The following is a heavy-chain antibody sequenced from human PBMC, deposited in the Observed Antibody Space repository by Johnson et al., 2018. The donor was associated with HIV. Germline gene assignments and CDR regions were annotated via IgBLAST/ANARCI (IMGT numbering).Heavy chain of an antibody. J-gene: IGHJ3*02. CDR3: AKDMRIAARPAVGAFDI. V-gene: IGHV3-9*01. CDR2: ISWNSGSI. CDR1: GFTFDDYA. Sequence: EVQLVESGGGLVQPGRSLRLSCAASGFTFDDYAMHWVRQAPGKGLEWVSGISWNSGSIGYADSVKGRFTISRDNAKNSLYLQMNSMRAEDTALYYCAKDMRIAARPAVGAFDIWGQGTMVTVSS. D-gene: IGHD6-6*01.